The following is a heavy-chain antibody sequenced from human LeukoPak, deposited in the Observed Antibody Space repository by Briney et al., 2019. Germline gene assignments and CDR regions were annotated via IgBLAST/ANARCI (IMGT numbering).Heavy chain of an antibody. D-gene: IGHD4-17*01. Sequence: SVKVSCKASGGTFSSYAISWVRQAPGQGLERMGRIIPIFGTANYAQKFQGRVTITTDESTSTAYMELSSLRSEDTAVYYCASSRWGTVTTIDYWGQGTLVTVSS. CDR3: ASSRWGTVTTIDY. V-gene: IGHV1-69*05. J-gene: IGHJ4*02. CDR2: IIPIFGTA. CDR1: GGTFSSYA.